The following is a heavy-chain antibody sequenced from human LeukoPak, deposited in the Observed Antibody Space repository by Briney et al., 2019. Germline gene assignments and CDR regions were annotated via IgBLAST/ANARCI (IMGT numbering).Heavy chain of an antibody. V-gene: IGHV4-39*01. Sequence: SETLSLTCTVSGGSISSSSYYWGWIRQPPGKGLEWIGSIYYSGSTYYNPSLKSRVTISVDTSKNQFSLKLSSVTAADTAVYYCARHGLGQSVVVVPAAAGYNWFDPWGQGTLVTVSS. J-gene: IGHJ5*02. D-gene: IGHD2-2*01. CDR1: GGSISSSSYY. CDR2: IYYSGST. CDR3: ARHGLGQSVVVVPAAAGYNWFDP.